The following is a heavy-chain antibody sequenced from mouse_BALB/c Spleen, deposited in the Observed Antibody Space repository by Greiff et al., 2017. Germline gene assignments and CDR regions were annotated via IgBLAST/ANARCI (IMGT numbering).Heavy chain of an antibody. CDR1: GFTFTDYY. CDR3: ARAYDYDEGAFAY. J-gene: IGHJ3*01. V-gene: IGHV7-3*02. CDR2: IRNKANGYTT. D-gene: IGHD2-4*01. Sequence: DVKLVESGGGLVQPGGSLRLSCATSGFTFTDYYMSWVRQPPGKALEWLGFIRNKANGYTTEYSASVKGRFTISRDNSQSILYLQMNTLRAEDSATYYCARAYDYDEGAFAYWGQGTLVTVSA.